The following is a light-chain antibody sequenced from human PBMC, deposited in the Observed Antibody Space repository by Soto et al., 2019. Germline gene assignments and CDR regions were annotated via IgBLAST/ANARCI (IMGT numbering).Light chain of an antibody. J-gene: IGLJ2*01. V-gene: IGLV2-14*01. CDR1: GSDIGYHDS. CDR3: ASRPTSDTHVL. Sequence: QSALTQPASVSGSPGQSITISCTGTGSDIGYHDSVSWYQQHPDKAPQLIIYDVYSRPSGVSHRFSGSKSGYTASLTISGLQHEDEAAYYYASRPTSDTHVLFGGGTKLTVL. CDR2: DVY.